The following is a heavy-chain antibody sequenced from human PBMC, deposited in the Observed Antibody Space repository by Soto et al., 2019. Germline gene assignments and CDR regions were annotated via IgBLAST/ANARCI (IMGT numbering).Heavy chain of an antibody. CDR1: GFTFDDYA. V-gene: IGHV3-9*01. D-gene: IGHD1-7*01. J-gene: IGHJ4*02. CDR2: ISWNSGSI. Sequence: LSLTCAASGFTFDDYAMHWVRQAPGKGLEWVSGISWNSGSIGYADSVKGRFTISRDNAKNSLYLQMNSLRAEDTALYYCAKAPVRDDNWNYEYYFDYWGQGTLVTVSS. CDR3: AKAPVRDDNWNYEYYFDY.